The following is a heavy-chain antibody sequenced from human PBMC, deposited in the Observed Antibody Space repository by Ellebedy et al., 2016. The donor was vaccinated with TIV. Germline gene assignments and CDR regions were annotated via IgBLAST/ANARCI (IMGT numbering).Heavy chain of an antibody. J-gene: IGHJ4*02. D-gene: IGHD3-10*01. Sequence: SGPTLVKPTQTLTLTCTFSGFSLSTSGMRVSWIRQPPGKALEWLARIDWDDDKYYSTSLKTRPTISKDTSKNQVVLTMTNMDPVDTATYYCAHSPLYYAGNYWGQGTLVTVSS. V-gene: IGHV2-70*12. CDR2: IDWDDDK. CDR1: GFSLSTSGMR. CDR3: AHSPLYYAGNY.